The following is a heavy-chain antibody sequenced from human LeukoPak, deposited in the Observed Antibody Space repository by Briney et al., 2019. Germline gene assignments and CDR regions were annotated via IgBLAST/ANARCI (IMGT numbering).Heavy chain of an antibody. CDR3: ARRAVDNSYYYYMDV. CDR2: MNPKSGNT. V-gene: IGHV1-8*03. J-gene: IGHJ6*03. D-gene: IGHD6-19*01. CDR1: GYTFTSYD. Sequence: ASVKVSCKASGYTFTSYDINWVRQVTGQGLEWMGWMNPKSGNTGYAQKFQDRVTITRNTSISTAYMEVSSLRYEDTAVYYCARRAVDNSYYYYMDVWGKGTTVTVSS.